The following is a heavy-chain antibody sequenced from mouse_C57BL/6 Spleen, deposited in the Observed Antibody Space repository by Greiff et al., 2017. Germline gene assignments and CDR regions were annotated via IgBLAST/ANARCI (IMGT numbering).Heavy chain of an antibody. CDR3: ARSEDYFAY. CDR2: IDPSDSYT. D-gene: IGHD2-4*01. Sequence: QVQLQQSGAELVKPGASVKLSCKASGYTFTSYWMQWVKQRPGQGLEWIGEIDPSDSYTNYNQKFKGKATLTVDTSSSTAYMQLSSLTSEDSAVYYCARSEDYFAYWGQGTLVTVSA. V-gene: IGHV1-50*01. CDR1: GYTFTSYW. J-gene: IGHJ3*01.